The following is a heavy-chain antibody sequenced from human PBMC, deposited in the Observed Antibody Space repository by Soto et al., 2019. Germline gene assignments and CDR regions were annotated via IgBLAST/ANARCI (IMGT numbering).Heavy chain of an antibody. CDR2: MYYSGNT. D-gene: IGHD3-10*01. V-gene: IGHV4-39*07. CDR1: GGSIISSTYY. Sequence: SETLSLTCTVSGGSIISSTYYWAWIRQPPGKGLEWIGTMYYSGNTYYNPSLKSRVTISVDTSKNQFSLKLSSVTAADTAVYYCARVQKYYYGSGTPGYYFDYWGQGTLVTVSS. CDR3: ARVQKYYYGSGTPGYYFDY. J-gene: IGHJ4*02.